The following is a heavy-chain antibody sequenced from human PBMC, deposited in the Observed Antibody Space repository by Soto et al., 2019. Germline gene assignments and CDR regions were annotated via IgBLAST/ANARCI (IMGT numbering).Heavy chain of an antibody. CDR3: ARGRHILTGYYRDLNYGMDV. Sequence: PSETLSLTCAAYGGSFSGYYWSWIRQPPGKGLEWIGEINHSGSTNYNPSLKSRVTISVDTSKNQFSLKLSSVTAADTAVYYCARGRHILTGYYRDLNYGMDVWGQGTTVTVSS. J-gene: IGHJ6*02. V-gene: IGHV4-34*01. CDR2: INHSGST. D-gene: IGHD3-9*01. CDR1: GGSFSGYY.